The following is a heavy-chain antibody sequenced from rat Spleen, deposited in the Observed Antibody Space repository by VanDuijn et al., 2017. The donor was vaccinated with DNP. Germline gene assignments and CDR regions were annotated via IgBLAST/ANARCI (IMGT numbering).Heavy chain of an antibody. CDR2: IKPGSGGT. V-gene: IGHV1-43*01. Sequence: QVQLQQSGGELAKPGSSVKISCKASGYTFTSYYLSWIKQTTGQGLEFIGYIKPGSGGTNYNEKFKGKATLTVDKSSTTAFMQLSSLTPDDSAVYYCARDYSSYGFAYWGQGTLVTVSS. J-gene: IGHJ3*01. D-gene: IGHD1-2*01. CDR3: ARDYSSYGFAY. CDR1: GYTFTSYY.